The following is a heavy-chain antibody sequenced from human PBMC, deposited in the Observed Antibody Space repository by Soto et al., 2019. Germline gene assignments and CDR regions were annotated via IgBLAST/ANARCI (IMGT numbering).Heavy chain of an antibody. CDR1: GGSISSYY. J-gene: IGHJ6*02. CDR3: ARSFPSSALGYYYYGMDV. CDR2: IYYSGST. Sequence: SETLSLTCTVSGGSISSYYWSWIRQPPGKGLEWIGYIYYSGSTNYNPSLKSRVTISVDTSKNQFSLKLSSVTAADTAVYYCARSFPSSALGYYYYGMDVWGQGTTVTVSS. D-gene: IGHD2-2*01. V-gene: IGHV4-59*01.